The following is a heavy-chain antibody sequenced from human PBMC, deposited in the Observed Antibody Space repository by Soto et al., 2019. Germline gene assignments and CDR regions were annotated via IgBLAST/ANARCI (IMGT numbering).Heavy chain of an antibody. CDR3: ARGVGFSEWLLFDSRYYYYMDV. J-gene: IGHJ6*03. V-gene: IGHV1-8*01. CDR2: MNPNSGNT. CDR1: GYTFTSYD. D-gene: IGHD3-3*02. Sequence: ASVKVSCKASGYTFTSYDINWVRQATGQGLEWMGWMNPNSGNTGYAQKFQGRVTMTRNTSISTAYMELSSLRSEDTAVYYCARGVGFSEWLLFDSRYYYYMDVWGKGTTVTVSS.